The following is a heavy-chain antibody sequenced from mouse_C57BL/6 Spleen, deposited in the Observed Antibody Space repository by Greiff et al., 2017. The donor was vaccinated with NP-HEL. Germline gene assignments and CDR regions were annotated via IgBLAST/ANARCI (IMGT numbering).Heavy chain of an antibody. CDR1: GFTFSSYA. CDR3: ARDEMETGTGRCFAY. V-gene: IGHV5-4*01. D-gene: IGHD4-1*01. CDR2: ISDGGSYT. Sequence: EVNLVESGGGLVKPGGSLKLSCAASGFTFSSYAMSWVRQTPEKRLEWVATISDGGSYTYYPDNVKGRFTISRDNAKNNLYLQMSHLKSEDTAMYYCARDEMETGTGRCFAYWGQGTLVTVSA. J-gene: IGHJ3*01.